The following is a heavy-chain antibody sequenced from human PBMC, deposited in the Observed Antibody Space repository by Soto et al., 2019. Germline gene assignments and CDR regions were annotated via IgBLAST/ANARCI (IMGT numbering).Heavy chain of an antibody. D-gene: IGHD5-18*01. V-gene: IGHV3-23*01. CDR1: GFTFSSYA. CDR2: ISGSGGST. Sequence: EVQLLESGGGLVQPGGSLRLSCAASGFTFSSYAMSWVRQAPGKGLEWVSAISGSGGSTYYADSVKGRFTISRDNSKNTLYLQMNSLRAEDTAVYYCAKAGEREYSYGPTYYFDYWGQGTLVTVSS. J-gene: IGHJ4*02. CDR3: AKAGEREYSYGPTYYFDY.